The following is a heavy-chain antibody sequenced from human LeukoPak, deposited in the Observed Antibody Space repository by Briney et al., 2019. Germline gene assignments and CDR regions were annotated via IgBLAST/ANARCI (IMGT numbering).Heavy chain of an antibody. V-gene: IGHV1-2*02. J-gene: IGHJ4*02. CDR2: INPNSGGT. Sequence: ASVKVSCKSSGYTFTGYYMHWVRQAPGQGLEGMEWINPNSGGTNYAQKFQGRVTMTRDTSISTAYMELSRLRSDDTAVYYCARAYDFWSGSFDYWGQGTLVTVSS. D-gene: IGHD3-3*01. CDR3: ARAYDFWSGSFDY. CDR1: GYTFTGYY.